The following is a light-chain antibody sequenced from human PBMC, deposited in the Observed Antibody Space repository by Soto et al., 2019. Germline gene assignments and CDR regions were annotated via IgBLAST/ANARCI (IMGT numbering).Light chain of an antibody. J-gene: IGKJ1*01. CDR3: QKYDTSPRT. CDR1: QRVRNNY. Sequence: VFTQSPGPLSVSPGDRAAPSCRGSQRVRNNYLAWYQQKPGQAPRILIYGASSRATGIPERFSGSGSGTDLNLTISSLEPEDFAVYYCQKYDTSPRTFGQGTKVDIK. V-gene: IGKV3-20*01. CDR2: GAS.